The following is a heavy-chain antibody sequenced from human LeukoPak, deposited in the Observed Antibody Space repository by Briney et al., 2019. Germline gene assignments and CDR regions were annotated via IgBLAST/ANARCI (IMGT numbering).Heavy chain of an antibody. CDR3: ANEPRTIAVADIN. J-gene: IGHJ4*02. CDR2: ISYDGSNK. Sequence: GGSLRLSCAASGFTFSSYGMHWVRQAPGKGLEWVAVISYDGSNKYYADSVKGRFTISRDNSKNTLYLQMNSLRAEDTAVYYCANEPRTIAVADINWGQGTLVTVSS. CDR1: GFTFSSYG. D-gene: IGHD6-19*01. V-gene: IGHV3-30*18.